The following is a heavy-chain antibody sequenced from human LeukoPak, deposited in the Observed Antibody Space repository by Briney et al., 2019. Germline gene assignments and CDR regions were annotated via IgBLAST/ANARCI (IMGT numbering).Heavy chain of an antibody. CDR3: ATTAPHSSGYDYEDAFDI. CDR1: AYTLTELS. D-gene: IGHD3-22*01. Sequence: ASVKVSCKVSAYTLTELSMHWVPQTPGKGLEWMGGFDHEDGETIYSQKFQGRVTMTEDTSTDTAYMELSSLRSEDTAVYYSATTAPHSSGYDYEDAFDIWGQGTMVTASS. J-gene: IGHJ3*02. CDR2: FDHEDGET. V-gene: IGHV1-24*01.